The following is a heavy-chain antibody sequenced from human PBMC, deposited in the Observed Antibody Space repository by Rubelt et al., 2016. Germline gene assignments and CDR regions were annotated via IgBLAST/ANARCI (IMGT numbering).Heavy chain of an antibody. V-gene: IGHV1-69*01. CDR1: TFSSYA. D-gene: IGHD5-24*01. CDR3: ATRDGYNYYRVDY. J-gene: IGHJ4*02. CDR2: IIPIFGTA. Sequence: TFSSYAISWVRQAPGQGLEWMGGIIPIFGTANYAQKFQGRVTITADESTSTAYMELSSLTSEDTAVYYCATRDGYNYYRVDYWGQGTLVTVSS.